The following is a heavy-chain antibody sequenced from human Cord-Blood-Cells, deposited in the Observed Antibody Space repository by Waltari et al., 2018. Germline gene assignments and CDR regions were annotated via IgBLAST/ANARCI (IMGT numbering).Heavy chain of an antibody. Sequence: EVQLVESGGGLVKPGGSLRLSCAASGFTFSSYSMNWVRQAPGKGLGWVSSISSSSSYIYYAGSVKGRLTISRDNAKNSLYLQMNSLRAEDTAVYYCAREATVTNWFDPWGQGTLVTVSS. V-gene: IGHV3-21*01. D-gene: IGHD4-4*01. CDR2: ISSSSSYI. J-gene: IGHJ5*02. CDR1: GFTFSSYS. CDR3: AREATVTNWFDP.